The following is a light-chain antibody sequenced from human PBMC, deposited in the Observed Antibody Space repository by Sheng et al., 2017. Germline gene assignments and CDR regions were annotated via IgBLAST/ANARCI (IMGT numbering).Light chain of an antibody. V-gene: IGLV3-21*03. Sequence: SYVLTQPPSVSVAPGKTARITCGGNNIGSKSVHWYQQKPGQAPVLVVYDDRDRPSGIPERFSGSNSGNTATLTISRVEAGDEADYYCQVWDSSSDHWVFGGRDQADRP. CDR2: DDR. CDR1: NIGSKS. CDR3: QVWDSSSDHWV. J-gene: IGLJ3*02.